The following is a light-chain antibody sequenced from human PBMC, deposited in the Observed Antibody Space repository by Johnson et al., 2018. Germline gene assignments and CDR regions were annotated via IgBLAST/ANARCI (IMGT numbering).Light chain of an antibody. CDR1: SSNIGNNY. Sequence: QSVLTQPPSVSAAPGQKVTISCSGSSSNIGNNYVSWYQQLPGTAPKLLIYENNKRPSGIPDRFSGSNSGTSATLGITGLKTGDEADYYCGTWDSSLSAGNVFGTGTKVTVL. CDR2: ENN. J-gene: IGLJ1*01. V-gene: IGLV1-51*02. CDR3: GTWDSSLSAGNV.